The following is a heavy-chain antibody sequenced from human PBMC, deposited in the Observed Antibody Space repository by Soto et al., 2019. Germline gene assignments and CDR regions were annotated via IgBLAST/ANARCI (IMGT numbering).Heavy chain of an antibody. J-gene: IGHJ5*01. CDR2: INAGNGNT. CDR1: GYTFSRYA. D-gene: IGHD6-13*01. V-gene: IGHV1-3*01. CDR3: ERDQQFRNWFDS. Sequence: GASVKVSCKASGYTFSRYAIHWVRQAPGRRLEWMGWINAGNGNTKYSQKFEGRVTLTTDTSANTVHMELSSLRFEDTALYYCERDQQFRNWFDSWGQGTLVTVSS.